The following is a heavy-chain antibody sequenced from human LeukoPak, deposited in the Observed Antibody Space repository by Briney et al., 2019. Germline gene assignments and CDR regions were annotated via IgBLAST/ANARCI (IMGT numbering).Heavy chain of an antibody. CDR3: GGSSWHFDY. D-gene: IGHD6-13*01. V-gene: IGHV3-53*04. CDR1: AFTVSSHY. Sequence: GRSLRLACAASAFTVSSHYMSCVRQAPGEGLEWVSVIYSGGSTSYADSVKGRFTISRHKSNNTLYLQMNSLRAEDSAVYYYGGSSWHFDYWGQGTPVTVSS. CDR2: IYSGGST. J-gene: IGHJ4*02.